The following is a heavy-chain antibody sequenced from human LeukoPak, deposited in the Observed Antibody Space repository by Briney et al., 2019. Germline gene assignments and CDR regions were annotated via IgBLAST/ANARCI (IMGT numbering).Heavy chain of an antibody. CDR1: GFTFSSYD. CDR2: IGTAGDT. J-gene: IGHJ4*02. D-gene: IGHD2-15*01. V-gene: IGHV3-13*01. Sequence: GGSLRLSCAASGFTFSSYDMHWVRQASGKGLEWVSAIGTAGDTYYPGSVKGRFTISRDNAKNTLYLQMNSLRAEDAAVYYCARDHNVVVVADYYFDYWGQGTLVTVSS. CDR3: ARDHNVVVVADYYFDY.